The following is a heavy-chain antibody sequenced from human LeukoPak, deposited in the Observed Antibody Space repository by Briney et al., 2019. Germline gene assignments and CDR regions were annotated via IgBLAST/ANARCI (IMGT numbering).Heavy chain of an antibody. Sequence: GASVKVSCKASGYTFTSYYMHWVRQAPGQGLEWMGIINPSGGSTSYAQKFQGRVTMTRDTSTSTVYMELSSLTSDDTALYYCARGGGWADGYSPIDFWGQGTLVTVSS. V-gene: IGHV1-46*01. CDR2: INPSGGST. CDR1: GYTFTSYY. D-gene: IGHD5-24*01. CDR3: ARGGGWADGYSPIDF. J-gene: IGHJ4*02.